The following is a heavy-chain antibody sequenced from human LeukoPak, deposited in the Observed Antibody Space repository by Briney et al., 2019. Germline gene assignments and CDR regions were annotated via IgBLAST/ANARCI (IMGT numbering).Heavy chain of an antibody. D-gene: IGHD2-15*01. V-gene: IGHV3-15*01. CDR2: IKSKSDGGTI. CDR3: TTRRQDGW. Sequence: GGSLRLSCVGSGLTFSDAWMSWVRQAPGKGLEWVSRIKSKSDGGTIDYAAPVKGRFTISRDDSRNTLYLQMNSLKTEDTAVYYCTTRRQDGWWGQGTLVTVS. CDR1: GLTFSDAW. J-gene: IGHJ4*02.